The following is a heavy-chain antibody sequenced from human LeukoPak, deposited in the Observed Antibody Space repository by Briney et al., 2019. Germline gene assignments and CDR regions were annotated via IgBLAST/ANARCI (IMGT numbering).Heavy chain of an antibody. CDR2: INEDGSST. J-gene: IGHJ3*02. D-gene: IGHD6-13*01. CDR3: ARWGIAAAGTMWGPDAFDI. CDR1: GYTFSRYW. Sequence: PGGSLRLSCAASGYTFSRYWMHWVRQGPGKGLVWVSRINEDGSSTSYAESVRGRFTISRDNAKNTLYLQMNSLRAGDTAVYYCARWGIAAAGTMWGPDAFDIWGQGTMVTVSS. V-gene: IGHV3-74*01.